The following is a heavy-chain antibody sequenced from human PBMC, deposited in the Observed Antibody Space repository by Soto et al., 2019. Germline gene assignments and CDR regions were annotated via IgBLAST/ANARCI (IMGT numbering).Heavy chain of an antibody. CDR1: GFTFSSYD. V-gene: IGHV3-13*05. D-gene: IGHD3-10*01. CDR3: ARGPMVRGVISHFDY. Sequence: GGSLRLSCAASGFTFSSYDMHWVRQATGKGLEWVSAIGTAGDPYYPGSVKGRFTISRENAKNSLYLQMNSLRAGDTAVYYCARGPMVRGVISHFDYWGQGTLLTVSS. CDR2: IGTAGDP. J-gene: IGHJ4*02.